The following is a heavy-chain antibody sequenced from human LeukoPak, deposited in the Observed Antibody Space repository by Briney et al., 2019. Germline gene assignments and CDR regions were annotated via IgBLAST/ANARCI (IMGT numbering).Heavy chain of an antibody. CDR3: GREYSDSRHFDY. CDR1: GFTFSSYW. J-gene: IGHJ4*02. V-gene: IGHV3-74*01. Sequence: RGSLRLSCAASGFTFSSYWMHWVRQAPGRGLVWVSRIHSDGITTNYADSVKGRFTISRDNAQNTLYLQMNSLRAEDTAVYYCGREYSDSRHFDYWGQGTLVTVSS. D-gene: IGHD6-13*01. CDR2: IHSDGITT.